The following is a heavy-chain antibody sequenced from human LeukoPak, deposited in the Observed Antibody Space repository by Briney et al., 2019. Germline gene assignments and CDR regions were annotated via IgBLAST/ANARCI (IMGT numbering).Heavy chain of an antibody. CDR3: ARDFLYSSGWYGWLDT. CDR2: IYTSGST. V-gene: IGHV4-61*02. J-gene: IGHJ5*02. CDR1: GHSISSSNYY. D-gene: IGHD6-19*01. Sequence: PSDTLSLTCTFWGHSISSSNYYWSWIRQPAGKGLEWIGRIYTSGSTNYNPSLKSRVTMSVDTSKNQFSLKLSSVTAADTAVYYCARDFLYSSGWYGWLDTWGQGTLVTV.